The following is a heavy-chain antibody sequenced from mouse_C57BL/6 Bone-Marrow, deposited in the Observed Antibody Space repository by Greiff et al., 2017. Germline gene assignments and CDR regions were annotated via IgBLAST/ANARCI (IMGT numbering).Heavy chain of an antibody. V-gene: IGHV14-3*01. J-gene: IGHJ1*03. Sequence: VQLQQSVAELVRPGASVKLSCTASGFNIKNTYMHWVKQRPEQGLEWIGRIDPANGNTKYAPKFQGKATITADTSSNTAYLQLSSLTSEDTAIYYCASPDYYGSSYGYWYLDVWGTGTTVTVSS. CDR3: ASPDYYGSSYGYWYLDV. D-gene: IGHD1-1*01. CDR1: GFNIKNTY. CDR2: IDPANGNT.